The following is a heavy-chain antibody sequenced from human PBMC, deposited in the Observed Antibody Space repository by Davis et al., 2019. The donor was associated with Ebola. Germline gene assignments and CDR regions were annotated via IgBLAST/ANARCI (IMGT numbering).Heavy chain of an antibody. CDR3: AKDSGYYYDSSGYYHDY. J-gene: IGHJ4*02. D-gene: IGHD3-22*01. CDR2: ISGSGGST. V-gene: IGHV3-23*01. Sequence: PGGSLRLSCAASGFTFSSYAMSWVRQAPGKGLEWVSAISGSGGSTYYADSVKGRFTISRDNSKNTLYLQMNSLRAEDTAVYYCAKDSGYYYDSSGYYHDYWGQGTLVTVSS. CDR1: GFTFSSYA.